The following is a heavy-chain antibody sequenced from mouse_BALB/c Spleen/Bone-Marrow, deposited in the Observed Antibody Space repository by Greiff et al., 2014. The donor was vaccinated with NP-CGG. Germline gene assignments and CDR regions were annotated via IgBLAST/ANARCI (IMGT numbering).Heavy chain of an antibody. V-gene: IGHV1S56*01. CDR1: GYTFTSYY. J-gene: IGHJ3*01. CDR3: ARDYYGSSSFAY. CDR2: IYPGNVNT. D-gene: IGHD1-1*01. Sequence: QVHVKQSGPELAKPGASVRISCKASGYTFTSYYIHWVKQRPGPGLEWIGWIYPGNVNTKNNEKFKGKATLTADKSSSTAYMQLSSLTSEDSAVYFCARDYYGSSSFAYWGQGTLVTVSA.